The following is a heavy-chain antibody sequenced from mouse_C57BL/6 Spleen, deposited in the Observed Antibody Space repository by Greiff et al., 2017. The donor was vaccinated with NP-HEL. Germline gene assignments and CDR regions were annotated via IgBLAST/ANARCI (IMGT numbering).Heavy chain of an antibody. Sequence: QVQLQQSGPELVKPGASVKISCKASGYAFSSSWMNWVKQRPGKGLEWIGRIYPGDGDTNYNGKFKGKATLTADKSSSTAYMQLSSLTSEDSAVYFCARSVSSGSGDYWGQGTTLTVSS. D-gene: IGHD3-2*02. CDR1: GYAFSSSW. V-gene: IGHV1-82*01. J-gene: IGHJ2*01. CDR3: ARSVSSGSGDY. CDR2: IYPGDGDT.